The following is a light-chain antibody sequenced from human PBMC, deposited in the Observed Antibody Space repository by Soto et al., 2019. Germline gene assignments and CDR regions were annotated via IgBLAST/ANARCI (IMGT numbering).Light chain of an antibody. CDR3: QQYSTDFWT. V-gene: IGKV1-5*03. J-gene: IGKJ1*01. Sequence: EIKMTQSPSTLSASVGDRVTITCRASESISRWPAWYRQKPGKAPTLVIFGASTLENGVTPRFSGGGSGTEVTLSISSLQPDDFATYYCQQYSTDFWTFGQGTKVEIK. CDR1: ESISRW. CDR2: GAS.